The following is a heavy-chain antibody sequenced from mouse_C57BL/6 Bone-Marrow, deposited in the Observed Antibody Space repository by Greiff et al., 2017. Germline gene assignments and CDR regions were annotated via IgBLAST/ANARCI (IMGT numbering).Heavy chain of an antibody. Sequence: EVKLVESEGGLVQPGSSMKFSCTASGFTFSDYYMAWVRQVPEKGLEWVANINYDGSSTYYLDSLKSRFIISRDNAKNILYLQMSSLKSEDTATYYCAIYSNSTQAWFAYWGQGTLVTVSA. D-gene: IGHD2-5*01. CDR2: INYDGSST. V-gene: IGHV5-16*01. CDR3: AIYSNSTQAWFAY. J-gene: IGHJ3*01. CDR1: GFTFSDYY.